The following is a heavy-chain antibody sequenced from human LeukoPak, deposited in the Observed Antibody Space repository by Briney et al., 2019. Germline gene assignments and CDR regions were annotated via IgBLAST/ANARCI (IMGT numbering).Heavy chain of an antibody. V-gene: IGHV1-2*02. D-gene: IGHD3-22*01. CDR3: AGVRDYDSSGYHPMDV. CDR2: INPSSGGT. CDR1: GYTFTGYY. J-gene: IGHJ6*03. Sequence: ASVKVSCKASGYTFTGYYMHWVRRAPGQGLEWMGWINPSSGGTNYAQKFQGRVTMTRDTSISTAYMELSRLRSDDTAVYYCAGVRDYDSSGYHPMDVWGKGTTVTVSS.